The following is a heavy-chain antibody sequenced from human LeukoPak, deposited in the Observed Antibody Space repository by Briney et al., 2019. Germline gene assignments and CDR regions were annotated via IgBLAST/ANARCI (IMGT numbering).Heavy chain of an antibody. D-gene: IGHD6-13*01. CDR3: ARGSRRAAGALDS. V-gene: IGHV3-33*01. CDR1: GYTFSYYV. CDR2: IWYDGSNK. J-gene: IGHJ4*02. Sequence: PRGSLRLSCAASGYTFSYYVMHWVRQAPGKGLEWVAVIWYDGSNKYYADSVKGRFTISRDNSKNTLYLLMNSLRADDTAVYYCARGSRRAAGALDSWGQGTLVTVSS.